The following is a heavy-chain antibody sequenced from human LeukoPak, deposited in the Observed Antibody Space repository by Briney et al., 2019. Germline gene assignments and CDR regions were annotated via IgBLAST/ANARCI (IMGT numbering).Heavy chain of an antibody. CDR3: AKELRYCTNYVCYSNWSVP. J-gene: IGHJ5*02. D-gene: IGHD2-8*01. CDR2: ISGSGGST. Sequence: GGSLRPSCAASGFTFSSYAMSWVRQAPGKGLEWVSAISGSGGSTYNADSVKGRFTISRDNSKSTLYLQMNGLRAEDTAVYYYAKELRYCTNYVCYSNWSVPWLQGTLVTVSS. CDR1: GFTFSSYA. V-gene: IGHV3-23*01.